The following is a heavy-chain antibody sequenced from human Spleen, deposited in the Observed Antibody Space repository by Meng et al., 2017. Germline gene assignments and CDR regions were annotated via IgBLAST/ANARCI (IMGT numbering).Heavy chain of an antibody. D-gene: IGHD2/OR15-2a*01. CDR2: IYPGDSDT. J-gene: IGHJ6*02. CDR1: GYSFTSYW. CDR3: ARSLGSPGYFYGMDV. Sequence: GESLKISCKGSGYSFTSYWIGWVRQMPGKGLEWMGIIYPGDSDTRYSPSFQGQVTISADKSISTAYLQWSSLKASDTAMYFCARSLGSPGYFYGMDVWGQGTTVTVAS. V-gene: IGHV5-51*01.